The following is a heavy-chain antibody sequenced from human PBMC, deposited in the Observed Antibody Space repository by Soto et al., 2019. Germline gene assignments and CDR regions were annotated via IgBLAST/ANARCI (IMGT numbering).Heavy chain of an antibody. V-gene: IGHV1-69*01. CDR1: GGTFSSYA. CDR2: IIPVYGTA. D-gene: IGHD2-15*01. CDR3: ARVLRYCSGGSCTDDDYYYYGLDV. J-gene: IGHJ6*02. Sequence: QVQLVQSGAEVKKPGSSVKVSCKASGGTFSSYAISWVRQAPGQGLEWMGGIIPVYGTANYAQKFQGRVTITADESTSTAYMELSSLRSEDTAVYYCARVLRYCSGGSCTDDDYYYYGLDVWGQGTTVTVSS.